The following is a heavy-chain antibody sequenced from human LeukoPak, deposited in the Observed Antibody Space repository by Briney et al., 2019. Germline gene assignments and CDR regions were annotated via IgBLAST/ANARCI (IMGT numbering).Heavy chain of an antibody. V-gene: IGHV3-23*01. D-gene: IGHD2-21*01. J-gene: IGHJ4*02. CDR3: ARPAADCGGDCYWAFDY. CDR2: ISGNGGNT. Sequence: GGSLRLSCAASGFTFSSYAMSWVRQAPGKGLEWVSTISGNGGNTYYADSVKGRFTISRDNSKDTLYLQMNSLRAEDTAVYYCARPAADCGGDCYWAFDYWGQGTLVTVSS. CDR1: GFTFSSYA.